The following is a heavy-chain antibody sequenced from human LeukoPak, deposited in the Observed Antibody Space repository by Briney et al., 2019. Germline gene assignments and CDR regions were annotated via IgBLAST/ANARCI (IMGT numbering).Heavy chain of an antibody. V-gene: IGHV3-30*03. CDR1: GFTFSSYA. D-gene: IGHD3-9*01. CDR3: ARGDYDILTGYLYYFDY. Sequence: PGGSLRLSCAASGFTFSSYAMSWVRQAPGKGLEWVAVISYDGSNKYYADSVKGRFTISRDNSKNTLYLQMNSLRAEDTAVYYCARGDYDILTGYLYYFDYWGQGTLVTVSS. J-gene: IGHJ4*02. CDR2: ISYDGSNK.